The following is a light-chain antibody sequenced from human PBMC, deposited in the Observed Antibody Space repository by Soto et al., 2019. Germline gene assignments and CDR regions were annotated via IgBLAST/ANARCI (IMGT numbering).Light chain of an antibody. V-gene: IGKV1-5*03. CDR3: QQYNTYFSLT. J-gene: IGKJ4*01. Sequence: DIQMTQSPSTLSASVGDRVTIACRASQTISSWVAWYQQKPGKAPRLLIYKTSSLESGVPSRFSGSGSGTEFTLTISCLQPDDVVSYYCQQYNTYFSLTFGGGTKVDIK. CDR1: QTISSW. CDR2: KTS.